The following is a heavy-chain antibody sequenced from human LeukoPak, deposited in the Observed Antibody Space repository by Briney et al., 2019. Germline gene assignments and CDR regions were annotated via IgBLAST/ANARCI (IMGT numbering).Heavy chain of an antibody. V-gene: IGHV1-8*01. CDR2: MNPNSGNT. D-gene: IGHD3-10*01. Sequence: ASVKVSCKASGYTFTSYDINWVRQATGQGLEWMGWMNPNSGNTGYAQKFQGRVTMTRNTSISTAYKELSSLRSEDTAVYYCARGMWFGELFDYWGQGTLVTVSS. CDR3: ARGMWFGELFDY. J-gene: IGHJ4*02. CDR1: GYTFTSYD.